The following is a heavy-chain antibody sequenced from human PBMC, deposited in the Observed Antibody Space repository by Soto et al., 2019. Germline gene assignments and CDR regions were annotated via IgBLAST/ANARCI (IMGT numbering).Heavy chain of an antibody. V-gene: IGHV1-2*02. J-gene: IGHJ4*02. Sequence: ASVKFSCKASGYAFTGYYIHWVRQAPGQGLEGVGWVNPIKGGTEYGQKFLGRVTMTRETSISTAYMGLSRLRSDDTAVYYCARVPGLELLEYGGQGTLVTVSS. CDR1: GYAFTGYY. CDR3: ARVPGLELLEY. CDR2: VNPIKGGT. D-gene: IGHD1-7*01.